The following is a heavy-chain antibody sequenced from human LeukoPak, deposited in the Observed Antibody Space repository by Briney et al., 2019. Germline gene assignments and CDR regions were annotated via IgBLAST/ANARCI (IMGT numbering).Heavy chain of an antibody. CDR2: IYYSGST. Sequence: SETLSLTCTVSGVSISSFYWSWIRQPPGKGLEWIGYIYYSGSTNYNPSLKSRVTISVDTSKNQFSLKLSSVTAADTAVYYCATHPPKYCSGGTCSDYWGQGTLVTVSS. CDR1: GVSISSFY. D-gene: IGHD2-15*01. J-gene: IGHJ4*02. V-gene: IGHV4-59*01. CDR3: ATHPPKYCSGGTCSDY.